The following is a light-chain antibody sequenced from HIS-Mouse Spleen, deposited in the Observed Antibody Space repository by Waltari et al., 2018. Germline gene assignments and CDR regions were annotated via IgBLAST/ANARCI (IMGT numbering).Light chain of an antibody. CDR2: EDS. J-gene: IGLJ2*01. CDR1: ALPKKY. CDR3: YSTDSSGNHRV. V-gene: IGLV3-10*01. Sequence: SYELTQPPSVSVSPGQTARITGSGDALPKKYAYWYQQKSGQAPVLVIYEDSKRRSGVPERFSGSSSGTMATLTISGAQVEDEADYYCYSTDSSGNHRVFGGGTKLTVL.